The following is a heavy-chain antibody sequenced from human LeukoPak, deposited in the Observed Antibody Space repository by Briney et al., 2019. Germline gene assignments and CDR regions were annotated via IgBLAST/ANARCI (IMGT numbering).Heavy chain of an antibody. V-gene: IGHV4-59*01. CDR3: ARAKDTAMVIDY. Sequence: SETLSLTCTVSGGSISSYYWSWIRQPPGKGLEWIGYIYYSGSTNYNPSLKSRVTISVDTSKNQFALKLSSVTAADTAVYYCARAKDTAMVIDYWGQGTLVTVSS. CDR1: GGSISSYY. J-gene: IGHJ4*02. D-gene: IGHD5-18*01. CDR2: IYYSGST.